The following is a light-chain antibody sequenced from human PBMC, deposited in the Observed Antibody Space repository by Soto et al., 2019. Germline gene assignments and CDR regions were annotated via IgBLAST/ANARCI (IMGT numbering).Light chain of an antibody. CDR1: QNIRNC. CDR3: QKSDSSTWT. CDR2: SAS. V-gene: IGKV1-39*01. Sequence: DIEITHYPTFLSASARDRVTITCRASQNIRNCXSWYQQKRGKAPKLLVYSASNLQTGVPSRFSGSGSGTTFTPTISDRQPADCIAYYCQKSDSSTWTFGQGTKVDIK. J-gene: IGKJ1*01.